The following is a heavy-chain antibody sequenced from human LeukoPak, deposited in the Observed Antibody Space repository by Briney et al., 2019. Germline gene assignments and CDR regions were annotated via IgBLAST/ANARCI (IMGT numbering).Heavy chain of an antibody. D-gene: IGHD1-26*01. V-gene: IGHV1-8*01. J-gene: IGHJ4*02. CDR2: MNPNSGNT. CDR3: ARDSPISGSYYGGLGY. CDR1: GYTFTSYD. Sequence: GASVKVSCKASGYTFTSYDINWVRQATGQGLEWMGWMNPNSGNTGYAQKFQGRVTMTRNTSISTVYMELSSLRSEDTAVYYCARDSPISGSYYGGLGYWGQGTLVTVSS.